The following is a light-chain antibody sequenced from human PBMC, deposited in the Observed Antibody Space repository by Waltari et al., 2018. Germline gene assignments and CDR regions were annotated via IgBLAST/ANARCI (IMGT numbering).Light chain of an antibody. V-gene: IGLV2-23*01. J-gene: IGLJ3*02. CDR3: CSYAGTWL. CDR2: QGT. CDR1: NNDVGTYDL. Sequence: QSALTQPASMSASPGQSITISCTATNNDVGTYDLVSWYQQHPGRAPKRLIFQGTTRPSEVSGRFPGSKFADTASLTIAGLQPEDEADYYCCSYAGTWLFGGGTKVTVL.